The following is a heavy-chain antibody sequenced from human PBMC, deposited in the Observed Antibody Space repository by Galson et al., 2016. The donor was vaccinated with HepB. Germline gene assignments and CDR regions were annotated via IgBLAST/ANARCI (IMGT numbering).Heavy chain of an antibody. J-gene: IGHJ4*02. CDR3: ARALMAVARFDF. D-gene: IGHD6-19*01. CDR2: INAGNGNT. Sequence: SVKVSCKASGYTSTIYDIHWVRQAPGQRLEWMGWINAGNGNTKYSQKFQDRVTITRDTSTSTAYMDLSSLRSEDTAVYYCARALMAVARFDFWGQGTLVTVSS. V-gene: IGHV1-3*01. CDR1: GYTSTIYD.